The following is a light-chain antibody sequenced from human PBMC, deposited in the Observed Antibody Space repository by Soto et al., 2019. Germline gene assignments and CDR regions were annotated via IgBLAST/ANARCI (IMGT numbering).Light chain of an antibody. J-gene: IGKJ3*01. CDR3: MQALETPCT. V-gene: IGKV2-28*01. CDR2: LGS. CDR1: QSLLHSNGYNY. Sequence: DIVLTQSPLSLPVTPGEPASVSCRSSQSLLHSNGYNYLDWYLQKPGQSPQLLIYLGSTRASGVPDRFSGSGSGTDFTLKISRVEAEDVGIYYCMQALETPCTFGPGTKVEI.